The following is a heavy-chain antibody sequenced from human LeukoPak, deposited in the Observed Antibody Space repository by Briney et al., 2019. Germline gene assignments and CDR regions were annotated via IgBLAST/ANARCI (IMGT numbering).Heavy chain of an antibody. D-gene: IGHD6-19*01. Sequence: PGGSLRLSCAASGFTVSSNYMSWVRQAPGKGLEWVSVIYSGGSTYYADSVKGRFTISRDNSKNTLYLQMNSLRAEDTAVYYCARENGYSSGWGYYYYMDVWGKGTTVAISS. CDR2: IYSGGST. CDR1: GFTVSSNY. CDR3: ARENGYSSGWGYYYYMDV. J-gene: IGHJ6*03. V-gene: IGHV3-53*01.